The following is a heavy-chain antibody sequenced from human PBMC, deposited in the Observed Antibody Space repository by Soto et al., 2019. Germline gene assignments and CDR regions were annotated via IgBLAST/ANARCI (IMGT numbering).Heavy chain of an antibody. Sequence: QVQLVESGGGVVQPGGSLRLSCVGSGFNFANFGIQWIRQAPDKGLVLVAIISRDGRGEAFADSVKGRFAISKDNSKNSVSLQMTGLRSCDTAVYYCAKEENQNYDVEHWGQGTLVTVST. J-gene: IGHJ1*01. V-gene: IGHV3-30*18. CDR3: AKEENQNYDVEH. CDR2: ISRDGRGE. D-gene: IGHD3-3*01. CDR1: GFNFANFG.